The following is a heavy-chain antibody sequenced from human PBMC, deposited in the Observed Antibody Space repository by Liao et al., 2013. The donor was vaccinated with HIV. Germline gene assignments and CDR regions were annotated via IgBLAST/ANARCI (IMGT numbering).Heavy chain of an antibody. J-gene: IGHJ4*02. CDR2: INHSGST. D-gene: IGHD3-10*01. CDR1: GGSFSGYY. Sequence: QVQLQQWGAGLLKPSETLSLTCAVYGGSFSGYYWSWIRQPPGKGLEWIGEINHSGSTNYNPSLKSRVTISVDTSKNQFSLKLSSVTAADTAVYYCMVRGNGYFDYWGQGNPGHRLL. CDR3: MVRGNGYFDY. V-gene: IGHV4-34*01.